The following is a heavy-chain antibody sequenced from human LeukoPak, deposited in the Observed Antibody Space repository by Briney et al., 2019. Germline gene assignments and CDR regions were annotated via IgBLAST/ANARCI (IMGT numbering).Heavy chain of an antibody. J-gene: IGHJ2*01. Sequence: GGSLRLSCAASGFDFRNYDMSWVRQAPGKGLEWVSAIGADSGTTYADSVKGRFTISRDNSKYTMYLQMNSLRAEDTAIYFCAKAIPYWYFDLWGRGTLVTVSS. CDR1: GFDFRNYD. D-gene: IGHD2-21*01. CDR2: IGADSGTT. V-gene: IGHV3-23*01. CDR3: AKAIPYWYFDL.